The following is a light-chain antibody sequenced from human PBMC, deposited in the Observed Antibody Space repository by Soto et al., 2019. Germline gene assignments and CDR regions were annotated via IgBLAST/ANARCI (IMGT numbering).Light chain of an antibody. CDR3: QKRSTWPLIH. V-gene: IGKV3-11*01. J-gene: IGKJ5*01. CDR2: ADS. Sequence: IGLTQTPATLSLSPEETATLSCRASQSVSGYIGWYQQKPGQAPRLLIYADSNRATGIPARFSGSGSGTDFTLTISSLEPEDFSVYYCQKRSTWPLIHFGQGTRLEIK. CDR1: QSVSGY.